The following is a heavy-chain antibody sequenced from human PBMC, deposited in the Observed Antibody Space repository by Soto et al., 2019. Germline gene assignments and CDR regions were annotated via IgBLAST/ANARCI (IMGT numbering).Heavy chain of an antibody. D-gene: IGHD2-2*01. CDR1: GGSVRSSSYY. CDR2: IYYSGST. V-gene: IGHV4-39*07. J-gene: IGHJ5*02. CDR3: ARVPDR. Sequence: SETLSLTCTVSGGSVRSSSYYWGWIRQSPGKGLEWIGSIYYSGSTHNNPSLKSRVTMSVDTSKNQFSLKLSSVTAADTAVYYCARVPDRWGQGTLVTVS.